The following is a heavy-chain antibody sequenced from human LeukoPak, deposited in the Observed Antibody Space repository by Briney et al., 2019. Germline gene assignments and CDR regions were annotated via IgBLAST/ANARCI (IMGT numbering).Heavy chain of an antibody. Sequence: SETLSLTCTVSAASFISSSHHWGWIRQPPGKGLEWIGEINHSGSTNYNPSLKSRVTISVDTSKNQFSLKLSSVTAADTAVYYCARADDSSGYYNWFDPWGQGTLVTVSS. CDR1: AASFISSSHH. V-gene: IGHV4-39*07. CDR2: INHSGST. D-gene: IGHD3-22*01. J-gene: IGHJ5*02. CDR3: ARADDSSGYYNWFDP.